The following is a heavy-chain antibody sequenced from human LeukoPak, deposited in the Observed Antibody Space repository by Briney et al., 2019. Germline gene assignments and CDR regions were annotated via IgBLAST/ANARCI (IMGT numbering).Heavy chain of an antibody. Sequence: GPSLRLSCAASGFPFSSYGMHWVRQAPGKGLEWVAVIWYDGSNKYYADSVKDRFTISRDNSKNTLYLQMNSLRAEDTAVYYCARVQGRYFGSGSYLGVDHWGQGTLVTVSS. CDR1: GFPFSSYG. CDR3: ARVQGRYFGSGSYLGVDH. CDR2: IWYDGSNK. D-gene: IGHD3-10*01. J-gene: IGHJ4*02. V-gene: IGHV3-33*01.